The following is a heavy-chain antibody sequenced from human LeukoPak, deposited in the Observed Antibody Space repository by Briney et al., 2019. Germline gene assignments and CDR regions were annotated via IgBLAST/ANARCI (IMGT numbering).Heavy chain of an antibody. CDR3: ARGPNRYCSSTSCYWNGDRWFDP. J-gene: IGHJ5*02. CDR2: IYYSGST. CDR1: GGSISSYY. V-gene: IGHV4-59*01. Sequence: SETLSLTCTVSGGSISSYYWSWIRQPPGKGLEWIGYIYYSGSTNYNPSLKSRVTISVDTSKNQFSLKLSSVTAADTAVYYCARGPNRYCSSTSCYWNGDRWFDPWGQGTLVTVSS. D-gene: IGHD2-2*01.